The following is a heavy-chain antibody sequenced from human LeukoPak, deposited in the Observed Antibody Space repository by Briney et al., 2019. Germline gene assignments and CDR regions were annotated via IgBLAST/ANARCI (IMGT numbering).Heavy chain of an antibody. CDR1: GYTFSGHY. D-gene: IGHD4-11*01. V-gene: IGHV1-2*06. CDR2: INPNTGVT. J-gene: IGHJ4*02. CDR3: ARDLGYSNYGGIY. Sequence: ASVTVSCTASGYTFSGHYLHWVRQAPGQGLEWMGRINPNTGVTQYTENFQGRVTMTGDTSISTAYMELRSLRSDDTAVYYCARDLGYSNYGGIYWGQGTLVTVSS.